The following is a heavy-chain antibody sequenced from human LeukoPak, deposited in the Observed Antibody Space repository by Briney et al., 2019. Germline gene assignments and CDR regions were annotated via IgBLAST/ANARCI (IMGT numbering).Heavy chain of an antibody. CDR1: GCSFSSYA. CDR3: ARDRTYYYDSSGYRTGFVH. CDR2: DRGSGGST. J-gene: IGHJ5*02. V-gene: IGHV3-23*01. D-gene: IGHD3-22*01. Sequence: GGSLSLSRAASGCSFSSYAESWVRQAPRKGLDVASADRGSGGSTYYADSVKGRFTISRDNSKDTLYLQMNSLRAEDTAVYYCARDRTYYYDSSGYRTGFVHWGQGTLVTVSS.